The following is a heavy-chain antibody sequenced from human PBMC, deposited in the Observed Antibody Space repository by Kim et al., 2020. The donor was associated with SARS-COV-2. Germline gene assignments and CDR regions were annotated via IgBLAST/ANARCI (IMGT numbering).Heavy chain of an antibody. CDR3: AKEGGSGSYHFDY. D-gene: IGHD3-10*01. V-gene: IGHV3-23*01. J-gene: IGHJ4*02. Sequence: ANRRKRRLHISRENYKNTLYLQRNRLRAEDTAVYYCAKEGGSGSYHFDYWGQGTLVTVSS.